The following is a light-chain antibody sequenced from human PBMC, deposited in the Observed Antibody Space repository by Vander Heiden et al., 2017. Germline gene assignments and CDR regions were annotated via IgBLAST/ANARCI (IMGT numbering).Light chain of an antibody. Sequence: DIQVTQSPSTLSASVGDRVTITCRASQNIDNWLVWYQQKPGKVPKLLVYKASSLETGVPSRFSGSGSGTEFTLTISSLQTDDFATYYCQRCVRKTWTFGQGTKVEIK. CDR1: QNIDNW. CDR2: KAS. V-gene: IGKV1-5*03. J-gene: IGKJ1*01. CDR3: QRCVRKTWT.